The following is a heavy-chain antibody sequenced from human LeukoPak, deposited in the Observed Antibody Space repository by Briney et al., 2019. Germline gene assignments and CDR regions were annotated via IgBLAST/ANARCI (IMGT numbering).Heavy chain of an antibody. CDR3: ARGLSAIVH. Sequence: SETLSLTCAVYGGSFSGYYWSWIRQPPGKGLEWIGEINHSGSTNYNPSLKSRVTISVDTSKNQFSLKLNSVTAADTAVYYCARGLSAIVHWGQGTVVTVSP. J-gene: IGHJ4*02. CDR2: INHSGST. V-gene: IGHV4-34*01. CDR1: GGSFSGYY. D-gene: IGHD2-21*02.